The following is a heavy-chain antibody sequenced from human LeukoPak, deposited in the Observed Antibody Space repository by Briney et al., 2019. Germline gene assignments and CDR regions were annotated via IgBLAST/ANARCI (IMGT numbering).Heavy chain of an antibody. CDR3: ATRTALAGIRSAFDI. V-gene: IGHV3-23*01. Sequence: GGSLRLSCAASGFTFSSYAMSWVRQAPGKGLEWVSAISGSGGSTYYADSVKGRFTISRDNSKNTLYLQMNSLRAEDTAVYYCATRTALAGIRSAFDIWGQGTMVTVSS. CDR2: ISGSGGST. CDR1: GFTFSSYA. D-gene: IGHD6-19*01. J-gene: IGHJ3*02.